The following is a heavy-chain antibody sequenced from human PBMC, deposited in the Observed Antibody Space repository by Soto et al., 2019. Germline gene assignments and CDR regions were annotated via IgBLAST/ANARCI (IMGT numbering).Heavy chain of an antibody. J-gene: IGHJ4*02. CDR3: TRPVYCNGGPCYVPY. D-gene: IGHD2-15*01. V-gene: IGHV3-49*03. CDR2: IRSKNYRATT. CDR1: GFTFADFA. Sequence: GGSLRLSCTASGFTFADFAMSWFRQAPGKGLEWVGFIRSKNYRATTDYAASVKGRFTISRDDSRSIGYLQMNSLKTEDTAVYYCTRPVYCNGGPCYVPYWGQGTLVTVSS.